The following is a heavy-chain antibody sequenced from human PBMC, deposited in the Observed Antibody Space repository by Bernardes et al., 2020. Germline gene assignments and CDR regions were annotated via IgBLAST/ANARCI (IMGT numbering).Heavy chain of an antibody. CDR3: ATLGGSFSYYAIDV. J-gene: IGHJ6*02. CDR2: IRGSGTTT. D-gene: IGHD1-26*01. Sequence: GSLRLSCAASGFTFSSYWMSWVRQAPGKGLEWVSAIRGSGTTTFYADSVKGRFTISRDNSKNTMYMQMNSLRAEDTAVYYCATLGGSFSYYAIDVWGQGTTVTVSS. V-gene: IGHV3-23*01. CDR1: GFTFSSYW.